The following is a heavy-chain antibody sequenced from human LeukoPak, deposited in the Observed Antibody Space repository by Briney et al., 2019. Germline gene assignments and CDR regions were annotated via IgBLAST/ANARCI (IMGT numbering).Heavy chain of an antibody. CDR2: ISAYNGNT. V-gene: IGHV1-18*01. CDR1: GYTFTSYG. Sequence: GASVKVSCKASGYTFTSYGISWVQQAPGQGLEWMGWISAYNGNTNYAQKLQGRVTMTTDTSTSTAYMELRSLRSDDTAVYYCARDNPVGEYQLLYLPFSAFDYWGQGTLVTVSS. D-gene: IGHD2-2*02. J-gene: IGHJ4*02. CDR3: ARDNPVGEYQLLYLPFSAFDY.